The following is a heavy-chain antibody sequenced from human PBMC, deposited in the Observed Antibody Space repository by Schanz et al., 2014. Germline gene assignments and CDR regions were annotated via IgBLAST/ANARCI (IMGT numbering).Heavy chain of an antibody. Sequence: VQLLDSGGGLVQPGTSLILSCSVSGFSLNTYGIHWFRQPAGKGLEWVAFIWYDGSNKYYADSVKGRFTISRDNSKNTLYLQMNSLRAEDTAVYYCAREQIMAAAGLVDYWGHGTLVTVSS. V-gene: IGHV3-33*01. D-gene: IGHD6-13*01. CDR1: GFSLNTYG. J-gene: IGHJ4*01. CDR3: AREQIMAAAGLVDY. CDR2: IWYDGSNK.